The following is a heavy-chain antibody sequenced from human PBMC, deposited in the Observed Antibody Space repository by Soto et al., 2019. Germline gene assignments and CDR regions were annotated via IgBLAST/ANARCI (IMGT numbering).Heavy chain of an antibody. CDR3: VSQGSTVPTLAYFDY. V-gene: IGHV4-39*01. J-gene: IGHJ4*02. CDR2: VYYRGRS. CDR1: GGSVTNSSYY. Sequence: SETLSLTCTVSGGSVTNSSYYWGWIRQSPGKGLEWIGSVYYRGRSYSKSSVKSRVTISVDTSKNRFSLSVHSVTASDTAVYFCVSQGSTVPTLAYFDYGGPGALVTVSS.